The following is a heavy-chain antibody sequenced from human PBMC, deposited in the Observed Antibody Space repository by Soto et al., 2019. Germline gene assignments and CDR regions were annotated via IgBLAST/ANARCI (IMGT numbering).Heavy chain of an antibody. V-gene: IGHV4-34*01. CDR2: INHSGST. CDR3: ARGLQPDFAY. J-gene: IGHJ4*02. Sequence: PSETLSLTCAVHGGSFSGYYWSWIRQPPGKGLEWIGEINHSGSTNYNPSLKSRVTISVDTSKNQFSLKLSSVTAADTAVYYCARGLQPDFAYWGQGTLVTVSS. D-gene: IGHD4-4*01. CDR1: GGSFSGYY.